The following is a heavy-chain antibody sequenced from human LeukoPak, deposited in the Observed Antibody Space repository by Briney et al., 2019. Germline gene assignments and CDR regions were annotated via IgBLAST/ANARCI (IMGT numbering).Heavy chain of an antibody. CDR1: GGSISSYY. J-gene: IGHJ6*02. CDR2: IYYSGST. V-gene: IGHV4-59*08. CDR3: ARLGSQLSEYYYGMDV. Sequence: SGTLSLTCTVSGGSISSYYRSWIRQPPGKGLEWIGYIYYSGSTNYNPSLKSRVTISVDTSKNQFSLKLSSVTAADTAVYYCARLGSQLSEYYYGMDVWGQGTTVTVSS. D-gene: IGHD1-1*01.